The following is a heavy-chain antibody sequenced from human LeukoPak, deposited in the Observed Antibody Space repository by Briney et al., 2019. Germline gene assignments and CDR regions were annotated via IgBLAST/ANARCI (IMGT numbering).Heavy chain of an antibody. Sequence: GGSLRLSCAASGFTFSSYAMSWVRQAPGKGLERVSAISGSGGSTYYADSVKGRFTISRDNSKNTLYLQMNSLRAEDTAVYYCAKDYCSGGSCYSDAFDIWGQGTMVTVSS. J-gene: IGHJ3*02. CDR2: ISGSGGST. D-gene: IGHD2-15*01. CDR3: AKDYCSGGSCYSDAFDI. V-gene: IGHV3-23*01. CDR1: GFTFSSYA.